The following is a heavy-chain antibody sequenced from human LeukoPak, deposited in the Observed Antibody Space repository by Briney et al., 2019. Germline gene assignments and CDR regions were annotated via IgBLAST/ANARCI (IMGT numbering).Heavy chain of an antibody. CDR3: AKDSDFWSGYEQYYFDY. CDR2: ISYDGSNK. J-gene: IGHJ4*02. V-gene: IGHV3-30-3*01. CDR1: GFTFSSYA. D-gene: IGHD3-3*01. Sequence: PGRSLRLSCAASGFTFSSYAMHWVRQAPGKGLEWAAVISYDGSNKYYADSVKGRFTISRDNSKNTLYLQVNTLRAEDTAVYYCAKDSDFWSGYEQYYFDYWGQGTLVTVPA.